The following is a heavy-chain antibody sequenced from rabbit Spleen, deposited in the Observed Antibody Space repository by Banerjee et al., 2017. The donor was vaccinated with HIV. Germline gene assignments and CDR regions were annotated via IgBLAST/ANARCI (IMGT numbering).Heavy chain of an antibody. CDR1: GFSFSSSYY. Sequence: QEQLVESGGGLVQPEGSLTLTCTVSGFSFSSSYYMCWVRQAPGKGLEWIACINTGTGSAYYATWARGRFTITRSTSLNTVTLQMTRLTAADTATYFCARDLAGNSNAGYYFGLWGQGTLVTVS. CDR2: INTGTGSA. CDR3: ARDLAGNSNAGYYFGL. V-gene: IGHV1S47*01. J-gene: IGHJ3*01. D-gene: IGHD7-1*01.